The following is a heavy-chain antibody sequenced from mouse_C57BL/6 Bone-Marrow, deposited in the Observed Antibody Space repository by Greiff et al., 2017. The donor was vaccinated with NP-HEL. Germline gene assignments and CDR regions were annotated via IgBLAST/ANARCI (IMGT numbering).Heavy chain of an antibody. CDR3: ARYGGGKAWFAY. CDR1: GYTFTSYW. D-gene: IGHD1-1*02. V-gene: IGHV1-64*01. Sequence: QVQLKQPGAELVKPGASVKLSCKASGYTFTSYWMHWVKQRPGQGLEWIGMIHPNSGSTNYNEKFKSKATLTVDKSSSTAYMQLSSLTSEDSAVYYCARYGGGKAWFAYWGQGTLVTVSA. CDR2: IHPNSGST. J-gene: IGHJ3*01.